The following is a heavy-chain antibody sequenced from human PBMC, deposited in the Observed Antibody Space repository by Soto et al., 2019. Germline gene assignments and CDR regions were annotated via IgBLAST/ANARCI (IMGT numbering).Heavy chain of an antibody. CDR1: GFTFSDYW. J-gene: IGHJ4*02. CDR2: IKQDGSDK. D-gene: IGHD3-16*02. CDR3: ARDGVITFGGVIVLDY. Sequence: GRSLRLSCAASGFTFSDYWMSWVRQAPGKGLEWVANIKQDGSDKYYADSVNGRFTISRDNAKNSLHLQMNSLRDEDSAVYYCARDGVITFGGVIVLDYWGQGTLVTVSS. V-gene: IGHV3-7*01.